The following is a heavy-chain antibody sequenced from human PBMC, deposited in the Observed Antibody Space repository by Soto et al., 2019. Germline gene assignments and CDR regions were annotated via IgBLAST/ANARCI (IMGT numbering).Heavy chain of an antibody. CDR2: IDPSDSYT. V-gene: IGHV5-10-1*01. Sequence: GESLKISCKGSGYSFTSYWISWVRQMPGKGLEWMGRIDPSDSYTNYSPSFQGHVTISADKSISTAYLQWSSLKASDTAMYYCARDGIRYYDFWSGYYGMDVWGQGTTVTVS. CDR1: GYSFTSYW. J-gene: IGHJ6*02. D-gene: IGHD3-3*01. CDR3: ARDGIRYYDFWSGYYGMDV.